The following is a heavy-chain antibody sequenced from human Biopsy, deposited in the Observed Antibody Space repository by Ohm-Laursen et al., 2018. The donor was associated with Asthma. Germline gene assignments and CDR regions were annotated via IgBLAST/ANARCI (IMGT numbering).Heavy chain of an antibody. CDR2: IPQGGAT. CDR1: RGSFRGYV. J-gene: IGHJ4*02. V-gene: IGHV4-34*01. Sequence: SETLSLTCTYRGSFRGYVWTWIRQPPGKGLEWIGEIPQGGATTFNPSLKSRVTISIDPSKSQLSLRLTSMTAADTAVYYCATLRVYCRGANCFFFNYWGQGTLVTVSS. D-gene: IGHD2-2*01. CDR3: ATLRVYCRGANCFFFNY.